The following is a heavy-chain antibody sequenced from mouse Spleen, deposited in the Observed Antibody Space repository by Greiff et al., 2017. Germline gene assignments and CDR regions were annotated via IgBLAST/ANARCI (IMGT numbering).Heavy chain of an antibody. CDR2: ISSGSSTI. J-gene: IGHJ4*01. Sequence: EVKLMESGGGLVKPGGSLKLSCAASGFTFSDYGMHWVRQAPEKGLEWVAYISSGSSTIYYADTVKGRFTISRDNAKNTLFLQMTSLRSEDTAMYYCARRSDYDDYAMDYWGQGTSVTVSS. CDR3: ARRSDYDDYAMDY. CDR1: GFTFSDYG. D-gene: IGHD2-4*01. V-gene: IGHV5-17*01.